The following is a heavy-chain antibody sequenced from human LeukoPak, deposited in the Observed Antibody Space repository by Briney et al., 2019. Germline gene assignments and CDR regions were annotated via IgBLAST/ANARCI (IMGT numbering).Heavy chain of an antibody. J-gene: IGHJ4*02. CDR1: GFTFSSHA. CDR2: ISGSGDST. V-gene: IGHV3-23*01. CDR3: AQGYYYDSSGYDLPVPTKFYSLDY. D-gene: IGHD3-22*01. Sequence: PGGSLRLSWAASGFTFSSHAMSSVRQAPGKRLEWVSVISGSGDSTYYADSVKGRFTISRENSKNTVCLRMNSVTDDATAVYYCAQGYYYDSSGYDLPVPTKFYSLDYCGQGTLVTVSS.